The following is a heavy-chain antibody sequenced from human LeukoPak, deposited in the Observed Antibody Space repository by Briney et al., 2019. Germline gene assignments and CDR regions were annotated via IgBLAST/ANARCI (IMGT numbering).Heavy chain of an antibody. CDR2: ISSSGSTI. J-gene: IGHJ4*02. CDR1: GFTFSSYE. Sequence: GGSLRLSCAASGFTFSSYEMNWVRQAPGKGLEWVSYISSSGSTIYYADSVKGRFTISRDNAKNSLYLQMNSLRAEDTAVYYCARDTTLVGSDDYWGQGTLVTVSS. D-gene: IGHD2/OR15-2a*01. V-gene: IGHV3-48*03. CDR3: ARDTTLVGSDDY.